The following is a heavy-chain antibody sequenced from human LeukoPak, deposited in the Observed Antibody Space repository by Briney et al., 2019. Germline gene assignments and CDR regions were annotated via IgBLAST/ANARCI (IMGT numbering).Heavy chain of an antibody. CDR3: ARGIGSQLRSGWFDP. Sequence: GGSLRLSCAASGFTFDDYGMSWVRQAPGKGLEWGSGINWNGGSTGYADSVKGRFTISRDNAKNSLYLQMNSLRAEDTALYYCARGIGSQLRSGWFDPWGQGTLVTVSS. V-gene: IGHV3-20*04. CDR1: GFTFDDYG. D-gene: IGHD3-3*01. J-gene: IGHJ5*02. CDR2: INWNGGST.